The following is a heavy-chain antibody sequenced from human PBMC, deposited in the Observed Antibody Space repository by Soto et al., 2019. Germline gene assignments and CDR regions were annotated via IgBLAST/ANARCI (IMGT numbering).Heavy chain of an antibody. CDR2: IYYSGGT. CDR1: GGSFSSYY. D-gene: IGHD3-10*01. V-gene: IGHV4-59*01. J-gene: IGHJ6*02. CDR3: ARYGSGSYYGYYYYGMDV. Sequence: SETLSLTCAVSGGSFSSYYWSWIRQPPGKGLEWIGYIYYSGGTNYNPSLKSRVTISVDTSKNQFSLKLSSVTAADTAVYYCARYGSGSYYGYYYYGMDVWGQGTTVTVSS.